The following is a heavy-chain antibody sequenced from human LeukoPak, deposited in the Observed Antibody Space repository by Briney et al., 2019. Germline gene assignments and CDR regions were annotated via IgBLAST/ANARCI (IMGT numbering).Heavy chain of an antibody. Sequence: SQTLSLTCIVSGGSISNGDHYWSWVRQPPGKGLEWIGFIYYTGTTSYNPSLKSRVTISVDTSKNQFSLRLTSVTAADTALYYCAIQSKGYTYGYNYWGRGTLVTVSS. CDR3: AIQSKGYTYGYNY. J-gene: IGHJ4*02. D-gene: IGHD5-18*01. V-gene: IGHV4-30-4*01. CDR1: GGSISNGDHY. CDR2: IYYTGTT.